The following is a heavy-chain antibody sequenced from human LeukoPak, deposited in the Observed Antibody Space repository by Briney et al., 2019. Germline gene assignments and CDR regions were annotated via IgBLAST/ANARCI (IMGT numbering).Heavy chain of an antibody. V-gene: IGHV3-48*03. CDR3: ARSAVAALYFQH. D-gene: IGHD2-15*01. CDR1: GFTFSSYE. Sequence: PGGSLRLSCAASGFTFSSYEMNWVRQVPGKGLEWVSYISSSGSTIYYADSVKGRFTISRDNAKNSLYLQMNSLRAEDTAVYYCARSAVAALYFQHWGQGTLVTVSS. J-gene: IGHJ1*01. CDR2: ISSSGSTI.